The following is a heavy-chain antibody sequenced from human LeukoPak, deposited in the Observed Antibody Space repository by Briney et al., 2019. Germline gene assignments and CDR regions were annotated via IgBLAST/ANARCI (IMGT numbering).Heavy chain of an antibody. CDR1: GFIFTTYE. CDR3: VRGYSFGPYGMDV. D-gene: IGHD2-15*01. J-gene: IGHJ6*02. V-gene: IGHV3-48*03. CDR2: ISSGGSTI. Sequence: PGGSLRLSCAASGFIFTTYEMNWVRQAPGKGLEWVSSISSGGSTIYYADSVKGRFTISRDNSKNTLYLQMSSLRAEDTAVYFCVRGYSFGPYGMDVWGQGTTVTVSS.